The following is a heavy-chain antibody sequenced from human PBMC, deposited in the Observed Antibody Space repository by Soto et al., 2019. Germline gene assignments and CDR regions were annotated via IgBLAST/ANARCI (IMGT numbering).Heavy chain of an antibody. J-gene: IGHJ6*02. CDR3: ARLRYSSSLNYYYYYGMDV. Sequence: LGESLKISCKGSGYSFTSYWIGWVRQMPGKGLEWMGIIYPGDSDTRYSPSFQGQVTISADKSISTAYPQWSSLKASDTAMYYCARLRYSSSLNYYYYYGMDVWGQGTTVTVSS. V-gene: IGHV5-51*01. CDR1: GYSFTSYW. CDR2: IYPGDSDT. D-gene: IGHD6-6*01.